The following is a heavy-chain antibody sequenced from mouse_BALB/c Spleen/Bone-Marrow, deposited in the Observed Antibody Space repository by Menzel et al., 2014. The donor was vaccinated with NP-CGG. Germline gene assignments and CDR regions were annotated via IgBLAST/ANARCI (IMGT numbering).Heavy chain of an antibody. V-gene: IGHV1-67*01. Sequence: QGHVKQPGLELVRPGVSVKISCKGSGYTFTDYAMHWVKQSHAKSLEWIGVISTYSGNTNYNQKFKGKATMTVDKSSSTAYMELARLTSEDSAIYYCARGIYYDSTWFAYWDQGTLVTVSA. J-gene: IGHJ3*01. CDR3: ARGIYYDSTWFAY. D-gene: IGHD2-4*01. CDR1: GYTFTDYA. CDR2: ISTYSGNT.